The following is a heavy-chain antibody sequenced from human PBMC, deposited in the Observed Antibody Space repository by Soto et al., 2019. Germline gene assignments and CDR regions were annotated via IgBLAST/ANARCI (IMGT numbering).Heavy chain of an antibody. Sequence: EVPLVESGGGLIQPGGSLRLSCAASGFTVSSNYMSWVRQAPGKGLEWVSVIYSGGSTNYADSVKGRFTISRDNSKNTLYLQMNSLRAEDTAVYYCARVRVVGAAYFDYWGQGTLVTVSS. V-gene: IGHV3-53*01. CDR2: IYSGGST. D-gene: IGHD1-26*01. CDR3: ARVRVVGAAYFDY. CDR1: GFTVSSNY. J-gene: IGHJ4*02.